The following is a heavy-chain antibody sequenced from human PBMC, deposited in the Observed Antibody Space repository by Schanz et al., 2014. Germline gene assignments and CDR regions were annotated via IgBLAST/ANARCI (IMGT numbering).Heavy chain of an antibody. D-gene: IGHD3-9*01. Sequence: QVQLVESGGGLVKPGGSLRLSCEASEFTFSSYKMNWVRQAPGKGPEWVSYISGTTTYTNYADSVKGRFTISRDNAKNSLFLQMNSLRVEDTAVYYCARDSGPYYDKSMDVWGQGTTVAVSS. CDR2: ISGTTTYT. CDR1: EFTFSSYK. J-gene: IGHJ6*02. CDR3: ARDSGPYYDKSMDV. V-gene: IGHV3-11*06.